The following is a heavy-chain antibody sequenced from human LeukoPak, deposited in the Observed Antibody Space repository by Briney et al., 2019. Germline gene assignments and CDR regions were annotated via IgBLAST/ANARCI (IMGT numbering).Heavy chain of an antibody. V-gene: IGHV3-23*01. J-gene: IGHJ4*02. D-gene: IGHD5-24*01. Sequence: GGSLRLSCASSGFTFSSYGMSWVRHAPGKGLEWVSAISGSGGSTYYADSVKGRFTISRDNAENSLYLQMDSLRAEDTAVYYCVRDRLGDWYIRDFDSWGQGTLVTVSS. CDR2: ISGSGGST. CDR1: GFTFSSYG. CDR3: VRDRLGDWYIRDFDS.